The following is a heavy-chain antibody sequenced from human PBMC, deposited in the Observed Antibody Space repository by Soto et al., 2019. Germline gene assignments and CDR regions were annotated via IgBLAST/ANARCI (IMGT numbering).Heavy chain of an antibody. CDR2: ISGSGGST. D-gene: IGHD3-9*01. CDR1: GFTFSSYA. V-gene: IGHV3-23*01. Sequence: GGSLRLSCAASGFTFSSYAMSWVRQAPGKGLEWVSAISGSGGSTYYADSVKGRFTISRDNSKNTLYLQMNSLRAEDTAVYYCVKVNVTIFWAPNWFDPWGQGTLVTVSS. J-gene: IGHJ5*02. CDR3: VKVNVTIFWAPNWFDP.